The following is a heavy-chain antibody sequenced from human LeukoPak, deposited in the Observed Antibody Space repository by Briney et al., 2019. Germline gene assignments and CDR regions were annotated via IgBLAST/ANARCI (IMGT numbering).Heavy chain of an antibody. V-gene: IGHV4-59*01. Sequence: SETLSLTCTVSGGSISSYYWSWIRQPPGKGLEWIGYIYYSGSTNCKPSLKSRVTISVDTSKNQFSLKLSSVTAADTAVYYCARGGYYGSGNDFRFDPWGQGTQVTVSS. CDR2: IYYSGST. CDR3: ARGGYYGSGNDFRFDP. CDR1: GGSISSYY. D-gene: IGHD3-10*01. J-gene: IGHJ5*02.